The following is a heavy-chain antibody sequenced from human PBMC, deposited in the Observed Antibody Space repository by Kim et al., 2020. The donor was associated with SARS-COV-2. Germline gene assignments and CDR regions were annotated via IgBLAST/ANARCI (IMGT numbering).Heavy chain of an antibody. V-gene: IGHV3-30*03. CDR1: GFAFGSYG. J-gene: IGHJ6*01. D-gene: IGHD1-1*01. Sequence: GGSLRLSCAASGFAFGSYGMYWVRQAPGKGLEWVAVIAYDGSNERYADSVKGRPTISRDNLRNTLHLQMRRLRSEDTAVYYCARDRRVVLHVSVHHYYY. CDR2: IAYDGSNE. CDR3: ARDRRVVLHVSVHHYYY.